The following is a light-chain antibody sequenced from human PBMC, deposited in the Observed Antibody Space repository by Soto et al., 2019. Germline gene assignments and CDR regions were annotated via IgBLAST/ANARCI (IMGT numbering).Light chain of an antibody. Sequence: QSVLTQPPSASGTPGQRVTISCSGSRSNIGTNYVYWYQQLPGTAPKLLIYSSNKRPSGVPDRISGSKSGTSASLAISGLRTDDEANYYCAAWDDSLSGPVFGDGTKLTVL. CDR3: AAWDDSLSGPV. CDR1: RSNIGTNY. V-gene: IGLV1-47*02. CDR2: SSN. J-gene: IGLJ2*01.